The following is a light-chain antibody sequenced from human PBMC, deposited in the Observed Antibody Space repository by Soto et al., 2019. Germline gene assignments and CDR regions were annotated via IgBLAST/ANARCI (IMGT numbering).Light chain of an antibody. CDR2: LAS. V-gene: IGKV2-28*01. CDR3: MQALKTWT. J-gene: IGKJ1*01. CDR1: QSLLHTNGYNY. Sequence: DIVVTQSPLSLPVTPGEPASISCRSSQSLLHTNGYNYLDWYVQKPGQSPQLLIFLASNRASGVPDRFSGSVSGTDFTLKISRVEAEDAGVYYCMQALKTWTFGQGTKVDIK.